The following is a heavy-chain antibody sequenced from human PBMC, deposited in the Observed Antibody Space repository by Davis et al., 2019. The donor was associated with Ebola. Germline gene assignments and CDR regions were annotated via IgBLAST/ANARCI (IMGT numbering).Heavy chain of an antibody. CDR2: INHSGSI. D-gene: IGHD3-22*01. Sequence: MPSETLSLTCAVYGGSFSGYYWSWIRQPPGKGLEWIGEINHSGSINYNPSLKSRVTISVDTSKNQFSLKLSSVTAADTAVYYCARGSYDSSGPPRRYWGQGTLVTVSS. J-gene: IGHJ4*02. CDR1: GGSFSGYY. CDR3: ARGSYDSSGPPRRY. V-gene: IGHV4-34*01.